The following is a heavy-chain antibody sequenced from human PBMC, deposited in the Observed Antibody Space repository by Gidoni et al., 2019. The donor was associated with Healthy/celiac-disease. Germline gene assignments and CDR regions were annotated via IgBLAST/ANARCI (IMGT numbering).Heavy chain of an antibody. J-gene: IGHJ4*02. CDR1: GFTFSSYG. CDR3: AREGSYLTLDY. V-gene: IGHV3-33*01. Sequence: QVQLVESGGGVVQPWRSLRLSCAASGFTFSSYGMHWVRQAPGKGLEWVAVIWYDGSNKYYADSVKGRFTISRDNSKNTLYLQMNSLRAEDTAVYYCAREGSYLTLDYWVQGTLVTVSS. CDR2: IWYDGSNK. D-gene: IGHD1-26*01.